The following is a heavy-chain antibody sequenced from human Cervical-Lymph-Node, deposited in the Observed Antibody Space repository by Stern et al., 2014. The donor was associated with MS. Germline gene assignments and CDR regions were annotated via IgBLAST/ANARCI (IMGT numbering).Heavy chain of an antibody. D-gene: IGHD5-12*01. V-gene: IGHV4-31*03. Sequence: QVQLQESGPGLVKPSQTLSLTCTVSGASISSGSYYWSWIRQHPGKGLEWIGYIYYSGSTYYKPYLKSRLTISLDTSKNHLSLRLTSVTAADTAVYYCARDGYGAGRFDIWGRGTMVTVSS. CDR3: ARDGYGAGRFDI. CDR1: GASISSGSYY. CDR2: IYYSGST. J-gene: IGHJ3*02.